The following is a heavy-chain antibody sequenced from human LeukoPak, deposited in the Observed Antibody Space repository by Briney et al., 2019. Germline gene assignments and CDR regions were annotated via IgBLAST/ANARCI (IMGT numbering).Heavy chain of an antibody. J-gene: IGHJ5*02. Sequence: SETLSLTCTVSGGSISSSSYYWGWIRQPAGKGLEWIGRIYTSGSTNYNPSLKSRVSMSVDMSKNQFSLKLSSVTAADTAVYYCARENLSGVRGVMSHWFDPWGQGTLVTVSS. CDR2: IYTSGST. CDR1: GGSISSSSYY. V-gene: IGHV4-61*02. CDR3: ARENLSGVRGVMSHWFDP. D-gene: IGHD3-10*01.